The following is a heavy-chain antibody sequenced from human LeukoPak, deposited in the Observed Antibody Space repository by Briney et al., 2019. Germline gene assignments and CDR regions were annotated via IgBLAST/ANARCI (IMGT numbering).Heavy chain of an antibody. J-gene: IGHJ4*02. CDR1: GFTFSRYW. D-gene: IGHD3-3*01. Sequence: GGSLRLSCAASGFTFSRYWMSWVRQAPGKGLEWVANIKEDGSEKYYVDSVKGRFTISRDNAKNSLYLQMNSLRAEDTAVYYCARIDFWSGYPSNFNYWGQGTLVTVSS. V-gene: IGHV3-7*01. CDR2: IKEDGSEK. CDR3: ARIDFWSGYPSNFNY.